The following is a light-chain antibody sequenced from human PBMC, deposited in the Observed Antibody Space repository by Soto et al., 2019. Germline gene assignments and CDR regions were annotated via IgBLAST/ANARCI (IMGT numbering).Light chain of an antibody. V-gene: IGKV1-39*01. CDR2: AAS. CDR3: QQSYTNPPMYT. J-gene: IGKJ2*01. Sequence: DIQMTQSPSSLSASVGDRVIISCRASQSISNFLHWYQQRPGKAPKLLIYAASSLQSGVPSRFRSSGSGTEFTLTISSLQPEDFATYYCQQSYTNPPMYTFGQGTKLEFK. CDR1: QSISNF.